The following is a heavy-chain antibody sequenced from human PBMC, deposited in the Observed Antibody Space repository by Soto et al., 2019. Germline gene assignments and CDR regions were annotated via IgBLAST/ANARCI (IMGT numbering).Heavy chain of an antibody. V-gene: IGHV5-51*01. CDR2: IYPGDSDT. Sequence: GESLKIFCKGSGYSFTSYWIGWVLQMPGKGLEWMGIIYPGDSDTRYSPSFQGQVTISADKSISTAYLQWSSLKASDTAMYYCARLGEYSSSWYGAFDIWGQGTMVTVSS. D-gene: IGHD6-13*01. CDR1: GYSFTSYW. CDR3: ARLGEYSSSWYGAFDI. J-gene: IGHJ3*02.